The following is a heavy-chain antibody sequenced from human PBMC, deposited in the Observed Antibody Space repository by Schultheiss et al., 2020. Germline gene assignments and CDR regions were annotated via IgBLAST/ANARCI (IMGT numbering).Heavy chain of an antibody. J-gene: IGHJ4*02. CDR3: VRQYFALDY. Sequence: KVSCTASGYSFSTYWIGWVRQMPGKGLEWMGIIYPADSNTRYSPSFQGQVTISADKSTSTAYLQWSSLRPSDTAMYYFVRQYFALDYWGQLTLVTISA. D-gene: IGHD2/OR15-2a*01. CDR2: IYPADSNT. CDR1: GYSFSTYW. V-gene: IGHV5-51*01.